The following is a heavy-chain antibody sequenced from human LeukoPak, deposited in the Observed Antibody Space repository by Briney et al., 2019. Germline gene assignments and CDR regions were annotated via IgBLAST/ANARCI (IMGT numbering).Heavy chain of an antibody. CDR1: GGTFSSYA. J-gene: IGHJ6*03. D-gene: IGHD2-21*02. CDR3: ARAVTSYYYYMDV. CDR2: IIPIFGTA. V-gene: IGHV1-69*05. Sequence: GASVKVSCKASGGTFSSYAISWVRQAPGQGLEWMGRIIPIFGTANYAQKFQGRVTITTDESTSTACMELSSLRSEDTAVYYCARAVTSYYYYMDVWGKGTTVTVSS.